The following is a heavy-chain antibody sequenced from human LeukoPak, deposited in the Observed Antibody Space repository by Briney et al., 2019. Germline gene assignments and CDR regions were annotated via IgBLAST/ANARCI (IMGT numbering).Heavy chain of an antibody. CDR3: AGRPYYYGSGSYYIDY. CDR1: GGSFSGYY. Sequence: SETLSLTCAVYGGSFSGYYWSWIRQPPGKGLEWIREINHSGSTNYNPSLKSRVTISVDTSKNQFSLKLSSVTAADTAVYYCAGRPYYYGSGSYYIDYWGQGTLVAVSS. V-gene: IGHV4-34*01. D-gene: IGHD3-10*01. CDR2: INHSGST. J-gene: IGHJ4*02.